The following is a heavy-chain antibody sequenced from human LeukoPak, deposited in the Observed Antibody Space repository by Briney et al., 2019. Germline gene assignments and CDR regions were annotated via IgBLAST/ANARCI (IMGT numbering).Heavy chain of an antibody. CDR1: GFTFSSYG. Sequence: GSLRLSCAASGFTFSSYGMHWVRQAPGKGLEWVAVISYDGSNKYYADSVKGRFTISRDNSKNTLYLQMNSLRAEDTAVYYCAKDYRRYCSSTSCYHFDYWGQGTLVTVSS. V-gene: IGHV3-30*18. CDR2: ISYDGSNK. D-gene: IGHD2-2*01. J-gene: IGHJ4*02. CDR3: AKDYRRYCSSTSCYHFDY.